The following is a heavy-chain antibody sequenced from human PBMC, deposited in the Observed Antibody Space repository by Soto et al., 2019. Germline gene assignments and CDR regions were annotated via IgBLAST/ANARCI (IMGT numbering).Heavy chain of an antibody. V-gene: IGHV4-59*08. J-gene: IGHJ6*03. D-gene: IGHD2-8*01. CDR3: ARRTVSSGYCTNGVCYLNYYYMDV. Sequence: SETLSLTCPVSGGSLSSYYLSWIRQPPGKGLEWIGYIYYSGSTNYNPSLKSRVTISVDTSKNQFSLKLSSVTAADTAVYYCARRTVSSGYCTNGVCYLNYYYMDVWGKGTTVTVSS. CDR2: IYYSGST. CDR1: GGSLSSYY.